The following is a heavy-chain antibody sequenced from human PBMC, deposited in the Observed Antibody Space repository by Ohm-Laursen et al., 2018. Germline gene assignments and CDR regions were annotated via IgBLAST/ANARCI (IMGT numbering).Heavy chain of an antibody. J-gene: IGHJ4*02. CDR1: GFSFDNTG. V-gene: IGHV3-9*01. CDR2: ISWNSGSV. D-gene: IGHD4-23*01. CDR3: AKEARWLPVFDI. Sequence: RSLRLSCTASGFSFDNTGMHWVRQGPGEGLEWVAGISWNSGSVGYADSVKGRFTISRDNAKNSLYLQMNSLRAEDTALYYCAKEARWLPVFDIWGQGTLVTVSS.